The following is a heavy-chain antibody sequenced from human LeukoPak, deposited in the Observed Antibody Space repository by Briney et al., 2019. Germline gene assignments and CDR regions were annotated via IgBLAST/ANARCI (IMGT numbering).Heavy chain of an antibody. CDR2: INPSGGST. D-gene: IGHD3-10*01. Sequence: ASVKVSCKASGYTFTSYYMHWVRQAPGQGLEWMGIINPSGGSTSYAQKFQGRVTMTRDTSTSTVYMELSSLRSEDTAVYYCARLLIQVGYYGSGTGKNTFEDIWGQGTMVTVSS. J-gene: IGHJ3*02. CDR3: ARLLIQVGYYGSGTGKNTFEDI. V-gene: IGHV1-46*01. CDR1: GYTFTSYY.